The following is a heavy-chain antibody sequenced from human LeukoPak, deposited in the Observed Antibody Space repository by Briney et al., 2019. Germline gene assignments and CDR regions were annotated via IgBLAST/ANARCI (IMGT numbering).Heavy chain of an antibody. CDR3: ARDILPSGSRAFDI. CDR1: GFTVSSIY. Sequence: GGSLRLSCAVSGFTVSSIYMSWVRQAPGKGLEWVSFIYSDGNTYYADSVKGRFTLSRDSSRNTLYLQMNSLRAEDTAVYYCARDILPSGSRAFDIWGQGTMVTVSS. V-gene: IGHV3-53*01. CDR2: IYSDGNT. D-gene: IGHD3-10*01. J-gene: IGHJ3*02.